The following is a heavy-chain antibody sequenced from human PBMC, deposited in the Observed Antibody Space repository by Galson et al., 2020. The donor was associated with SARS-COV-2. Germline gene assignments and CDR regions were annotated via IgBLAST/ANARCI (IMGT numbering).Heavy chain of an antibody. CDR3: ARDGIKWELTYGADY. CDR1: GYTFTSYY. D-gene: IGHD1-26*01. CDR2: INPSGGST. J-gene: IGHJ4*02. V-gene: IGHV1-46*01. Sequence: ASVKVSCKASGYTFTSYYMHWVRQAPGQGLEWMGIINPSGGSTSYAQKFQGRVTMTRDTSTSTVYMELSSLRSEDTAVYYCARDGIKWELTYGADYWGQGTLVTVSS.